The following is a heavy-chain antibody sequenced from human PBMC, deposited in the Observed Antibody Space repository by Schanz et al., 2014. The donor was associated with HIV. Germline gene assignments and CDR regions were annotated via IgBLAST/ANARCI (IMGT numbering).Heavy chain of an antibody. V-gene: IGHV3-23*01. CDR3: AKPEYDSRGNSQSHFDY. J-gene: IGHJ4*02. D-gene: IGHD3-22*01. CDR2: ISESGGRT. CDR1: GFTFYTYA. Sequence: EVQLLESGGGLVQPGKSLRLSCAASGFTFYTYAMTWVRQAPGKGLEWVSSISESGGRTYYADSVNGRFTISRDNSKNTLYLQMTTLRTEDTAVYYCAKPEYDSRGNSQSHFDYWGQGTLVTVSS.